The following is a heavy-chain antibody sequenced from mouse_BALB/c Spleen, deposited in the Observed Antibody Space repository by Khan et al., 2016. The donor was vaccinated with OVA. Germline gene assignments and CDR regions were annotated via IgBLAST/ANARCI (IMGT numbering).Heavy chain of an antibody. CDR3: ARSLYYSYGYALDC. Sequence: EVQLQESGPGLVKPSQSLSLTCTVTGYSITSDYAWNWIRQFPGNKLEWMGFISSTGNTSYNPSLKSRISITRDTSKNQFFLQLKSVTTEDTATYYGARSLYYSYGYALDCWGRGTSVTVSS. CDR2: ISSTGNT. J-gene: IGHJ4*01. V-gene: IGHV3-2*02. CDR1: GYSITSDYA. D-gene: IGHD2-14*01.